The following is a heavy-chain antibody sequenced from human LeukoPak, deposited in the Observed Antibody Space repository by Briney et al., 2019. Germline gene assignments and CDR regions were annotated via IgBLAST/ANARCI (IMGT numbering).Heavy chain of an antibody. CDR2: MNPNSGNT. Sequence: ASVKVSCKASGYTFTSYDINWVRQATGQGLEWMGWMNPNSGNTGYAQKFQGRVTITRNTSISTAYMELSSLRSEDTAVYYCARRRRAARPASFDYWGQGTLVTVSP. CDR3: ARRRRAARPASFDY. D-gene: IGHD6-6*01. V-gene: IGHV1-8*03. CDR1: GYTFTSYD. J-gene: IGHJ4*02.